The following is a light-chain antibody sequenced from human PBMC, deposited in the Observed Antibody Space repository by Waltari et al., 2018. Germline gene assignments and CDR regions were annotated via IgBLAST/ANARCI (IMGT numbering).Light chain of an antibody. V-gene: IGKV1-5*03. CDR1: QSVSEW. CDR2: KAS. CDR3: QQYNNWPPWT. Sequence: DIQMTQSPSTLSASVGDSVTITCRAGQSVSEWLAWYQQKPGRAPDLLIYKASTLERGVSSRFRGSGSGTQFTLTINSLQSEDFAVYYCQQYNNWPPWTFGQGTKVEIK. J-gene: IGKJ1*01.